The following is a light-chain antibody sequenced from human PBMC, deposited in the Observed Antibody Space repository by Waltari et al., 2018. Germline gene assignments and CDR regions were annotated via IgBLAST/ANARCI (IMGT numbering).Light chain of an antibody. CDR2: ATS. J-gene: IGKJ4*01. Sequence: DIQMTQSPSSLYASVGDSVTITCRASQAISHYLAWYQQKPGKVPKLLISATSTLQSGAPSRFSGSGSGTDFTLTISSLQPEDVAIYYCQKYDSAPLTFGGGTRVQIK. CDR1: QAISHY. CDR3: QKYDSAPLT. V-gene: IGKV1-27*01.